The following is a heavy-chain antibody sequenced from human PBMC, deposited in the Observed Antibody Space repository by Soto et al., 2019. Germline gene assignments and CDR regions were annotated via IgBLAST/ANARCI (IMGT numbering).Heavy chain of an antibody. CDR3: ARGGGVRMVRGVIIMRDYYYGMDV. D-gene: IGHD3-10*01. CDR1: GFTFSSYA. Sequence: QVQLVESGGGVVQPGGSLRLSCAASGFTFSSYAMNWVRQAPGKGLEWVAVISYDGSNKYYADSVKGRFTISRDNSKNTLYLQMNSLRAEDTAVYYGARGGGVRMVRGVIIMRDYYYGMDVWGQGTTVTVSS. CDR2: ISYDGSNK. J-gene: IGHJ6*02. V-gene: IGHV3-30-3*01.